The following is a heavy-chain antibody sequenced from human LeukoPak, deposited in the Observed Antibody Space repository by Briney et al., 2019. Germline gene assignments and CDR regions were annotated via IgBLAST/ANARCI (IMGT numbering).Heavy chain of an antibody. CDR3: AKHRLYYFDY. CDR1: GFTFSSYA. CDR2: VSGSGGST. Sequence: GGSLRLSCAASGFTFSSYAMSWARQAPGKGLEWVSAVSGSGGSTYYADSVKGRFTISRDNSKNTLYLQMNSLRAEDTAVYYCAKHRLYYFDYWGQGTLVTVSS. J-gene: IGHJ4*02. D-gene: IGHD6-25*01. V-gene: IGHV3-23*01.